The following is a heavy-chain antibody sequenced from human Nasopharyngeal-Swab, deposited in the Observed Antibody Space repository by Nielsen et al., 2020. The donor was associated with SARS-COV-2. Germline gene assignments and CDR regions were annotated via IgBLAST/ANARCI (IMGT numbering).Heavy chain of an antibody. CDR1: GFSFSSYA. CDR3: ARDTCNNNGYACYDYGMDV. D-gene: IGHD1-1*01. Sequence: GESLKISCAASGFSFSSYAMYWVRQAPGKGLEWVTLISYDGSNKYYADSVKGRFTISRDNSKNTLYLQMNSLRVEDTAVYYCARDTCNNNGYACYDYGMDVWGQGTTVTVSS. CDR2: ISYDGSNK. V-gene: IGHV3-30-3*01. J-gene: IGHJ6*02.